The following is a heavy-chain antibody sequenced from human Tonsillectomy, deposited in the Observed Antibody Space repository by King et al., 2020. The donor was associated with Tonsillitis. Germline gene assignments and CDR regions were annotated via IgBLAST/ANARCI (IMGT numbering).Heavy chain of an antibody. D-gene: IGHD2-15*01. J-gene: IGHJ5*02. V-gene: IGHV1-69*01. Sequence: QVQLVESGAEVKKPGSSVKVSCKASGGTFSSYAISWVRQAPGQGLEWMGGIIPIFGTANYAQKFQGRVTITADDSTSTAYMELGSLRAEDTAVNYCAGEIRTKPYCSGGSCYSQGEDWFDPWGQGTLVTVSS. CDR3: AGEIRTKPYCSGGSCYSQGEDWFDP. CDR1: GGTFSSYA. CDR2: IIPIFGTA.